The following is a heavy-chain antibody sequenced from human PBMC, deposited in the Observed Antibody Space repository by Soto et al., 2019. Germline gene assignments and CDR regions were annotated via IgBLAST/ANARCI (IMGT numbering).Heavy chain of an antibody. CDR1: GFSLTTSGVG. V-gene: IGHV2-5*02. Sequence: QITLNESGPTVVRPTETLTLTCRFSGFSLTTSGVGVGWIRQSPGKAPEWLALIYWDDYKRYSASLKSRLTINKDTSNNQVVLTVSDLDPTDTATYYCAHRVLRMVSGLVTTTAIYFDFWGQGTPVAVSS. CDR3: AHRVLRMVSGLVTTTAIYFDF. CDR2: IYWDDYK. J-gene: IGHJ4*02. D-gene: IGHD3-3*01.